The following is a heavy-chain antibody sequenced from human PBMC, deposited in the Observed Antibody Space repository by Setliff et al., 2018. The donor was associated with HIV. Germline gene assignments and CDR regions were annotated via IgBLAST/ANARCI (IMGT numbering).Heavy chain of an antibody. CDR1: RDSINGHW. J-gene: IGHJ3*02. CDR2: IHYSGIT. Sequence: SETLSLTCTVSRDSINGHWWSWIRQPPGKGLEWTGSIHYSGITHYNPSLKSRLTMSVDTSNNQFSLKLSSVTAADTAVYYCARDSGGSPLLDAFDIWGQGTMVTVSS. V-gene: IGHV4-59*11. D-gene: IGHD1-26*01. CDR3: ARDSGGSPLLDAFDI.